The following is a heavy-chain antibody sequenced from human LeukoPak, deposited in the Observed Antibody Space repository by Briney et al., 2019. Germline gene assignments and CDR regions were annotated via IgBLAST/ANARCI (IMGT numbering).Heavy chain of an antibody. D-gene: IGHD2-2*01. CDR2: IYYSGST. V-gene: IGHV4-31*03. J-gene: IGHJ4*02. Sequence: PSETLSLTCTVSGGSISSGGYYWSWIRQHPGKGLEWIGYIYYSGSTYYNPSLKSRVTISVDTSKNQFSLKLSSVTAADTAVYYCARDVVVPAAMGHYFDYWGQGTLVTVSS. CDR1: GGSISSGGYY. CDR3: ARDVVVPAAMGHYFDY.